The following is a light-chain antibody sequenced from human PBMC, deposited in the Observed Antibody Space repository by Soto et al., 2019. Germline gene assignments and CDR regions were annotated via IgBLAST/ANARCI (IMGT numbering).Light chain of an antibody. J-gene: IGKJ2*01. Sequence: EIVLTQSPGTLSLSPGERATLSCRASQSVRSNYLAWYQQKPGQAPRLLIYGASSRATGSPDRFSGTGSGKDFTLTISRLEHEEFEVYCCQQYGGSPYTFGQGTKLEIK. CDR2: GAS. CDR1: QSVRSNY. CDR3: QQYGGSPYT. V-gene: IGKV3-20*01.